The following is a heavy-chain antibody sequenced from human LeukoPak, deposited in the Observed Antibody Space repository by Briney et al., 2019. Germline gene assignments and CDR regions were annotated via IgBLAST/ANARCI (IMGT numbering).Heavy chain of an antibody. V-gene: IGHV1-18*01. CDR2: ISAYNGNT. J-gene: IGHJ3*02. Sequence: GASVKVSCKASGYTFTSYGISWVRQAPGQGLEWMGWISAYNGNTNYAQKVQGRVTMTTDTSTSTAYMELRSLRSDDTAAYYCARGLQENLAWLTAFSAFDIWGQGTMVTVSS. CDR1: GYTFTSYG. CDR3: ARGLQENLAWLTAFSAFDI. D-gene: IGHD6-19*01.